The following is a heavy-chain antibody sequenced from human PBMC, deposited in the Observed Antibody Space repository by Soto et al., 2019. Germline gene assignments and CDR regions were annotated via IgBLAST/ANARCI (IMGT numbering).Heavy chain of an antibody. Sequence: ASVKVSCKASGYTFTGYYMHWVRQAPGQGLEWMGWINPNSGGTNYAQKFQGWVTMTRDTSISTAYMELSRLRSDDTAVYYCARGGGYYGSGRAAFDIWGQGTMVT. CDR3: ARGGGYYGSGRAAFDI. J-gene: IGHJ3*02. CDR1: GYTFTGYY. V-gene: IGHV1-2*04. D-gene: IGHD3-10*01. CDR2: INPNSGGT.